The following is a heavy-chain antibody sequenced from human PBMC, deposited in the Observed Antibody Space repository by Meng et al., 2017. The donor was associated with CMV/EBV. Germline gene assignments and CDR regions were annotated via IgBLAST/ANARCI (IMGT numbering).Heavy chain of an antibody. CDR2: IGTAGDT. V-gene: IGHV3-13*01. CDR3: ARDGYSSSWHY. D-gene: IGHD6-6*01. J-gene: IGHJ4*02. Sequence: GGSLRLSCAASGFTFSSYDMHWVRQATGKGLEWVSAIGTAGDTYYPGSVKGRFTISRDNAKNSLYLQMNSLRAEDTAVYYCARDGYSSSWHYWGQGTLVTVSS. CDR1: GFTFSSYD.